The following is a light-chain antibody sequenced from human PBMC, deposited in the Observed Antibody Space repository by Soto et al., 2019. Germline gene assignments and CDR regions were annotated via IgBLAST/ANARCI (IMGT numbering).Light chain of an antibody. CDR3: CSFVGGFTFV. CDR2: EVN. Sequence: QSALTQPRSVSGSPGQSVTISCAGSSSDIGAYNYVSWFQQHPGKAPKLMIYEVNKRPSGVPDRFSGSKSGNTASLTISGLQADDEADYYCCSFVGGFTFVFGTGTKVTVL. J-gene: IGLJ1*01. CDR1: SSDIGAYNY. V-gene: IGLV2-11*01.